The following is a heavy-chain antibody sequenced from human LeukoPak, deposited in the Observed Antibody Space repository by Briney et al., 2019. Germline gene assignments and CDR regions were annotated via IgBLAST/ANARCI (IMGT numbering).Heavy chain of an antibody. V-gene: IGHV4-31*03. CDR2: IYYSGST. D-gene: IGHD2-15*01. CDR3: ARDGPYCSGGSCYGRGWFDP. CDR1: GGSISSGGYY. Sequence: SQTLSLTCTVSGGSISSGGYYWSWIRQHPGKGLEWIGYIYYSGSTYCNPSLKSRVTISVDTSKNQFSLKLSSVTAADTAVYYCARDGPYCSGGSCYGRGWFDPWGQGTLVTVSS. J-gene: IGHJ5*02.